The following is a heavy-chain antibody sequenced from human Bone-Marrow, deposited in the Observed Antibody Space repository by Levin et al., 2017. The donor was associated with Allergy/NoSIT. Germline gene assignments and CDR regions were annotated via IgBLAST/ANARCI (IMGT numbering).Heavy chain of an antibody. CDR1: GFTFSSYW. Sequence: GESLKISCAASGFTFSSYWMSWVRQAPGKGLEWVANIKQDGSEKYYVDSVKGRFTISRDNAKNSLYLQMNSLRAEDTAVYYCARDSLYGSGSYIDYWGQGTLVTVSS. D-gene: IGHD3-10*01. V-gene: IGHV3-7*01. CDR2: IKQDGSEK. CDR3: ARDSLYGSGSYIDY. J-gene: IGHJ4*02.